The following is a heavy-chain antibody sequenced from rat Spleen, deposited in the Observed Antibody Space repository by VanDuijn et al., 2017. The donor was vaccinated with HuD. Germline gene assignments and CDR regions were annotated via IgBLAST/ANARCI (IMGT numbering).Heavy chain of an antibody. J-gene: IGHJ2*01. CDR3: ASSYSSYVFDY. V-gene: IGHV5-29*01. CDR1: GFIFSDFY. CDR2: ISYDGSKT. Sequence: EVQLVESDGGLVQPGRSLKLSCAASGFIFSDFYMAWVRQAPTKGLEWVATISYDGSKTYYRDSVKGRFTISRDNVRSTLNLHMDSMRSEDTAIYYCASSYSSYVFDYWGQGVMVTVSS. D-gene: IGHD1-2*01.